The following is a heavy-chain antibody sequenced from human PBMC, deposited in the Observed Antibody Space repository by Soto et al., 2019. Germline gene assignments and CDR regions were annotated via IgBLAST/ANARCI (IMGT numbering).Heavy chain of an antibody. CDR2: IYYSGST. J-gene: IGHJ6*02. V-gene: IGHV4-39*01. D-gene: IGHD3-10*01. CDR1: GGSISSSSYY. Sequence: QLQLQESGPGLVKPSETLSLTCTVSGGSISSSSYYWGWIRQPPGKGLEWIGSIYYSGSTYYNPSLKSRVTISGDTSKNQFSLKLSSVTAADTAVYYCAKQLGSYYYYGMDVWGQGTTVTVSS. CDR3: AKQLGSYYYYGMDV.